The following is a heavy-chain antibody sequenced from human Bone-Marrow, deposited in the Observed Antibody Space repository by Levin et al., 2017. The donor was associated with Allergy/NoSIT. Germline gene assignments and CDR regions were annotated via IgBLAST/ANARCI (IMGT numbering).Heavy chain of an antibody. D-gene: IGHD3-3*01. V-gene: IGHV3-23*01. CDR2: IDGSGGST. Sequence: GGSLRLSCAASGFTFDTYALNWVRQAPGQGLEWFSIIDGSGGSTHYADSVKGRFTLSRDNSKNTVYLQMSILRVGDTAVYYCAKSPGRHDFWSGYYPPATVVDYWGQGTLVTVS. CDR1: GFTFDTYA. CDR3: AKSPGRHDFWSGYYPPATVVDY. J-gene: IGHJ4*02.